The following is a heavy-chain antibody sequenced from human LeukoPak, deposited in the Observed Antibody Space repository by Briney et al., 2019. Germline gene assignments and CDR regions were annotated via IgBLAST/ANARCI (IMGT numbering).Heavy chain of an antibody. Sequence: SETLSLTSTVSGGSISTYYWSWIRQPPRPGLEWIGYIYYSGSTNYNPSLKGGVTISVDASKNQFSLKVSSVTAADRAVYYCARAPDSSGWLDAFEIWGQGTMVTVSS. J-gene: IGHJ3*02. CDR1: GGSISTYY. D-gene: IGHD6-19*01. CDR2: IYYSGST. CDR3: ARAPDSSGWLDAFEI. V-gene: IGHV4-59*01.